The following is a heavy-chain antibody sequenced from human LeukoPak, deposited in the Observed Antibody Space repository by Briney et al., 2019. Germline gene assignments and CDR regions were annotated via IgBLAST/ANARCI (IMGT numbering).Heavy chain of an antibody. Sequence: SETLSLTCTVSDDSITIYYWTWIRQPPGKGLEWIGYIDHTGSTNYNPSLNSRVTISRDTSKNHFSLELSSVTAADTAVYYCARGGSSSWRWFDPWGQGTLVTVSS. J-gene: IGHJ5*02. CDR2: IDHTGST. V-gene: IGHV4-59*01. CDR1: DDSITIYY. D-gene: IGHD6-13*01. CDR3: ARGGSSSWRWFDP.